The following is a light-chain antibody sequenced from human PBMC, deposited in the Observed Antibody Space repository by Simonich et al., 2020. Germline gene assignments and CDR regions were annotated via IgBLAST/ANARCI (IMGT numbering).Light chain of an antibody. Sequence: SYELTQPSSVSVSPGQTARITCSGDVLAKKYARWFQQKPGQAPVMVIYKDSELPSGIPERFSGSSSGTTVTLTISGAQVEDEADYYCYSAADNNQVFGGGTKLTVL. CDR3: YSAADNNQV. J-gene: IGLJ2*01. CDR2: KDS. CDR1: VLAKKY. V-gene: IGLV3-27*01.